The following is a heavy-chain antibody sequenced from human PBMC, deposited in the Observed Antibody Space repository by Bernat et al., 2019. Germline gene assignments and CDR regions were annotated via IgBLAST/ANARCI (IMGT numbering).Heavy chain of an antibody. CDR3: TRGRCSGGSCYADY. J-gene: IGHJ4*02. CDR2: ISSSGSNI. CDR1: GFTFSSYE. V-gene: IGHV3-48*03. Sequence: EVQLVESGGGLVKPGESLRLSCAASGFTFSSYEMTWVRQAPGKGLEWIAYISSSGSNIYYADSVKGRFTISRDNAKNSLYLQMNSLRVEDTAVYYCTRGRCSGGSCYADYWGQGTLVTVSS. D-gene: IGHD2-15*01.